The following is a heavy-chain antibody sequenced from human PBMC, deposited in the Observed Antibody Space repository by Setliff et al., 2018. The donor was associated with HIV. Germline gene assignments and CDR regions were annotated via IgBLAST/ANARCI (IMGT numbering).Heavy chain of an antibody. J-gene: IGHJ4*02. V-gene: IGHV4-31*01. Sequence: SETLSLTCTVSGGSISSGGYYWSWIRQHPGKGLEWIGYIYYSGSTYYNPSLKSLVTISVDTSKNQFSLKLSSVTAADTAVYYCARSVDTTLVPAYYFDYWGQGTLVTVSS. CDR3: ARSVDTTLVPAYYFDY. CDR1: GGSISSGGYY. CDR2: IYYSGST. D-gene: IGHD5-18*01.